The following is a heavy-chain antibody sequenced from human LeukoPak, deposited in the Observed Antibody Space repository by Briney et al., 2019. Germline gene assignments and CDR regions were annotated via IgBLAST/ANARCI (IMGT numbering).Heavy chain of an antibody. V-gene: IGHV3-30-3*01. CDR1: GFTFSSYA. Sequence: QAGGSLRLSCAASGFTFSSYAMHWVRQAPGKGLEWVAVISYDGSNKYYADSVKGRFTISRDNSKNTLYLQMNSLRAEDTAVYYCARDRSWNGDYWGQGTLVTVSS. J-gene: IGHJ4*02. D-gene: IGHD1-1*01. CDR2: ISYDGSNK. CDR3: ARDRSWNGDY.